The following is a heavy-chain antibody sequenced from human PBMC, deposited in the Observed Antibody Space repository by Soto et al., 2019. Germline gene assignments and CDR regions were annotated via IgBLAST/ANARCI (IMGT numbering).Heavy chain of an antibody. Sequence: ASVKVSCKASGYTFTSYYIHWVRQAPGQGLEWMGIINPSGGSTSYAQKFQGRVIITRDTSTSTVYMELSSLRSEDTAVYYCARDLFQAGYFDYWGQGTLVTVSS. CDR2: INPSGGST. V-gene: IGHV1-46*03. CDR3: ARDLFQAGYFDY. J-gene: IGHJ4*02. D-gene: IGHD2-21*01. CDR1: GYTFTSYY.